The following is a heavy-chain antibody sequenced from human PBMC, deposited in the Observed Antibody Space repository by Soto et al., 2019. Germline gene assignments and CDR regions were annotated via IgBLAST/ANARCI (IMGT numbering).Heavy chain of an antibody. J-gene: IGHJ4*02. CDR1: GGSFGKSA. V-gene: IGHV1-69*13. CDR2: FIPVYRTL. Sequence: SVKVSCKASGGSFGKSAINWVRQTPGQGLEWLGGFIPVYRTLNYAQKFQGRVTITADESTGTAYMTLSSLASDGTAVYYCATGVIWIGYFTVDSWGQGTRVTVSS. D-gene: IGHD3-3*01. CDR3: ATGVIWIGYFTVDS.